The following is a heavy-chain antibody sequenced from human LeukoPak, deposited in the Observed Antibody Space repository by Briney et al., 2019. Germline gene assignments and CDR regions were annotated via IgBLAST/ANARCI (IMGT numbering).Heavy chain of an antibody. V-gene: IGHV4-34*01. Sequence: SETLSLTCAVYGGSFSGYYWSWIRQPPGKGLEWIGEINHSGSTNYNPSLKSRVTISVDTSKNQFSLKLSSVTAADTAVYYCARGRANIVVVPAAVSPAENWFDPWGQGTLVTVSS. D-gene: IGHD2-2*01. CDR3: ARGRANIVVVPAAVSPAENWFDP. J-gene: IGHJ5*02. CDR2: INHSGST. CDR1: GGSFSGYY.